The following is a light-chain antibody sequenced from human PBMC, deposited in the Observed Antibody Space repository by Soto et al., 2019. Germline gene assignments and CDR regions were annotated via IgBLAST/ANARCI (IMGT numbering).Light chain of an antibody. Sequence: QSVLTQPPSVSGAPGQRVTLSCTGSSSNIGAGYDVHWYQQLPGTAPNLLIYGSINRPSGVPDRFSGSKSGTSASLAITGLRTEDEADYYCQSYDSSLSGSVFGGGTKLTVL. CDR3: QSYDSSLSGSV. V-gene: IGLV1-40*01. CDR1: SSNIGAGYD. J-gene: IGLJ3*02. CDR2: GSI.